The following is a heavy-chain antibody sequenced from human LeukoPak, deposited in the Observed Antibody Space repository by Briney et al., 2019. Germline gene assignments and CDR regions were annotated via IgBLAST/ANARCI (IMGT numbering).Heavy chain of an antibody. D-gene: IGHD5-24*01. J-gene: IGHJ4*02. CDR1: GFTFSDYS. Sequence: GGSLRLACAASGFTFSDYSMNWVRQAPGKGLEWISYIGIDSGNTNYADSVKGRFTISGDKAKNSLYLQMNSLRVEDTAVYYCARDYKYAFDNWGQGTLVTVSS. V-gene: IGHV3-48*01. CDR2: IGIDSGNT. CDR3: ARDYKYAFDN.